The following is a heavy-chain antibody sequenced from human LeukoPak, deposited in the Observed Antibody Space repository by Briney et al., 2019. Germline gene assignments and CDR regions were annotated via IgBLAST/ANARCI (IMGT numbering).Heavy chain of an antibody. Sequence: GGSLRLSCAASGFTFSSHSKKWGRPAPGEGLQWVSYIRSSSSTIYYADSVKGRFTISTDDANNSLYLQMNSLRAEDTAVYYCARSLRNAFDIWGQGTMVTVSS. CDR1: GFTFSSHS. V-gene: IGHV3-48*01. D-gene: IGHD3-3*01. CDR3: ARSLRNAFDI. CDR2: IRSSSSTI. J-gene: IGHJ3*02.